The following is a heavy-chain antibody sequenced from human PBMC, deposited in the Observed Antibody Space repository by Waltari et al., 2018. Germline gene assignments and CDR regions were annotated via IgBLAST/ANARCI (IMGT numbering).Heavy chain of an antibody. Sequence: EVQLVEFGGGVVQPGGSLRLSCSAHGFTFRPYWLHWVRQAPGKGLVWVSHIKPGGTYTGYADSVKGRFTISRDDAKNTLYLQMNSLRVEDTAIYYCVGQIATGYWGQGTLVTVSS. CDR2: IKPGGTYT. V-gene: IGHV3-74*01. CDR3: VGQIATGY. J-gene: IGHJ4*02. D-gene: IGHD6-13*01. CDR1: GFTFRPYW.